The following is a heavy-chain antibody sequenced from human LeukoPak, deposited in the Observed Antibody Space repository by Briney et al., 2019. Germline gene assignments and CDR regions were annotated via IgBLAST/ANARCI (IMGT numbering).Heavy chain of an antibody. CDR3: TRESGAFSPFGF. D-gene: IGHD1-26*01. J-gene: IGHJ4*02. V-gene: IGHV4-30-2*01. Sequence: PSETLSLTCAVSGGSISSGGYSWSWVRQPPGKGLEWIGEVHLSGATNYNPSLESRVSMSIDKSKNHLSLEVTSVTAADTAIYYCTRESGAFSPFGFWGQGTLLTVSS. CDR1: GGSISSGGYS. CDR2: VHLSGAT.